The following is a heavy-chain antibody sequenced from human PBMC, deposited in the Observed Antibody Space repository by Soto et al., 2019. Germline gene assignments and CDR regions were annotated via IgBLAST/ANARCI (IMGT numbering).Heavy chain of an antibody. J-gene: IGHJ5*02. CDR3: ARGRELLWFGELFHNWFDP. Sequence: PSETLSLTCAVYGGSFSGYYWSWIRQPPGKGLEWIGEINHSGSTNYNPSLKSRVTISVDTSKNQFSLKLSSVTAADTAVYYCARGRELLWFGELFHNWFDPWGQGTLVTVSS. D-gene: IGHD3-10*01. V-gene: IGHV4-34*01. CDR1: GGSFSGYY. CDR2: INHSGST.